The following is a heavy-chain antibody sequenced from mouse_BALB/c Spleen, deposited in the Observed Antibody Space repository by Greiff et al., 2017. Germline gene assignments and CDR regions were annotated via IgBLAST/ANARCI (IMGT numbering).Heavy chain of an antibody. CDR1: GYTFTSYW. D-gene: IGHD2-2*01. V-gene: IGHV1-69*02. CDR2: IDPSDSET. J-gene: IGHJ2*01. CDR3: TRSWLRQYYFDY. Sequence: QVQLQQSGAELVKPGAPVKLSCKASGYTFTSYWMNWVKQRPGRGLEWIGRIDPSDSETHYNQKFKDKATLTVDKSSSTAYIQLSSLTSEDSAVYYCTRSWLRQYYFDYWGQGTTLTVSS.